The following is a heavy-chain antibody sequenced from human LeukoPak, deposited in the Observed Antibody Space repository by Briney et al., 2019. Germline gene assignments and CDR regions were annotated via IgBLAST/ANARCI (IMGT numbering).Heavy chain of an antibody. V-gene: IGHV4-30-4*08. J-gene: IGHJ4*02. D-gene: IGHD2-2*01. Sequence: PSETLSLTCTVSGASISNVDFYWTWIRQAPGKGLEWIGYIYNSGSTHFNPSLKSRVTMSDDTSKNQFSLRLSSVTAADTAVYYCAAEEIVIVPTATNSYFDTWGQGILVTVSS. CDR2: IYNSGST. CDR1: GASISNVDFY. CDR3: AAEEIVIVPTATNSYFDT.